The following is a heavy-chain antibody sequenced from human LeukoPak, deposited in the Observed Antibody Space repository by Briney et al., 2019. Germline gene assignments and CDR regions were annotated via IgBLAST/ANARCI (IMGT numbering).Heavy chain of an antibody. CDR1: GFTFSSYA. Sequence: GGSLRLSCAASGFTFSSYAMHWVRQAPGKGLEWVAVISYDGSNKYYADSVKGRFTISRDNSKNTLYLQMNSLRAEDTAVYYCARARPDGSGGSWPDAFDIWGQGTVVTVSS. CDR3: ARARPDGSGGSWPDAFDI. J-gene: IGHJ3*02. CDR2: ISYDGSNK. D-gene: IGHD2-15*01. V-gene: IGHV3-30-3*01.